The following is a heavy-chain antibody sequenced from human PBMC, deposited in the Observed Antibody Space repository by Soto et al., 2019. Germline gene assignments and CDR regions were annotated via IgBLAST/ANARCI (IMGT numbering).Heavy chain of an antibody. CDR3: ASQDYDKSVYYFDY. J-gene: IGHJ4*02. D-gene: IGHD3-22*01. CDR1: GGSISDHY. Sequence: PSETLSLTCTVSGGSISDHYWSWIRQPPGKGLEWIGYIFYTGYTTYNPSLKSRATISLDTSRNQFSLRLSSVTAADTATYYCASQDYDKSVYYFDYWGRGTLVTVSS. V-gene: IGHV4-59*11. CDR2: IFYTGYT.